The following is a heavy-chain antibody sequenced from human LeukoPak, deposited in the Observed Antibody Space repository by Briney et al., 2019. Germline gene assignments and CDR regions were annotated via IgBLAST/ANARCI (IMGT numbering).Heavy chain of an antibody. CDR1: GGTFISYA. CDR2: IIPIFGTA. Sequence: SVKVSCKASGGTFISYAISWVRQAPGQGLEWIGGIIPIFGTANYAQKIQGRVTITADESTSTAYMELSSLRSEDTAVYYCARVFGSYCSSTSCYGDYYYYYMDVWGKGTTVTVSS. J-gene: IGHJ6*03. D-gene: IGHD2-2*01. CDR3: ARVFGSYCSSTSCYGDYYYYYMDV. V-gene: IGHV1-69*01.